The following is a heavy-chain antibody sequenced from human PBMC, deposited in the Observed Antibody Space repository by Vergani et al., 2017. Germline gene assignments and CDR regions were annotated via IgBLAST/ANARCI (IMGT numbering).Heavy chain of an antibody. CDR1: GVSIGSNSYY. CDR3: TRHGRSGWAGYFQH. D-gene: IGHD6-19*01. Sequence: QLQLQESGPGLVTPSETLSLTCTVSGVSIGSNSYYWCWIRQPPWKGLEWIGTIYYTGTTYYNEAHKSRLIISVDTSKNQFSLNLTSVTAADTAVYYCTRHGRSGWAGYFQHWGQGTLVTASS. J-gene: IGHJ1*01. V-gene: IGHV4-39*01. CDR2: IYYTGTT.